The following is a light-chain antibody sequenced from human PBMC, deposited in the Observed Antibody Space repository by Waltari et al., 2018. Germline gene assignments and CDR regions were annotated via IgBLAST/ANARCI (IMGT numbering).Light chain of an antibody. V-gene: IGKV3-15*01. CDR1: QSVSSN. J-gene: IGKJ1*01. CDR2: GAS. Sequence: EIVTTQSPATLSVSPGERATLSCRASQSVSSNLAWYQQKPGQAPRLLIYGASTRATGIPARFSGSGSGTEFTLTISSMQSEDFAVYYCQQYNNWPRTFGQGTKVEIK. CDR3: QQYNNWPRT.